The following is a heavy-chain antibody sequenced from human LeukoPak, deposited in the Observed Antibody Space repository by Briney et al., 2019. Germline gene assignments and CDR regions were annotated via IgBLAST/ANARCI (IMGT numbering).Heavy chain of an antibody. CDR2: ISSSSSTI. V-gene: IGHV3-48*01. J-gene: IGHJ4*02. Sequence: GGSLRLSCAASGFTFSSYSMNWVRQAPGKGLEWVSYISSSSSTIYYADSVKGRFTISRDNSKNTLYLQMNSLRAEDTAVYYCAKTLSRVIQIFGVVTAPYYFDYWGQGTLVTVSS. CDR3: AKTLSRVIQIFGVVTAPYYFDY. D-gene: IGHD3-3*01. CDR1: GFTFSSYS.